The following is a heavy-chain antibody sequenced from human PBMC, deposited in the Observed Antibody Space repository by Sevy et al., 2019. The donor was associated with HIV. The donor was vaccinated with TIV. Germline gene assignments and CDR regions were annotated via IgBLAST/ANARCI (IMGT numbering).Heavy chain of an antibody. CDR1: GGSISSYF. J-gene: IGHJ4*02. V-gene: IGHV4-59*01. CDR3: AGDSTTRPRVLDY. CDR2: IYFTGNT. Sequence: SETLSLTCSVSGGSISSYFWTWVRQSPGKGLEWIGNIYFTGNTDYSPSLKSRVTLSLDTSKSQFSLTLKSMTAADTAIYFCAGDSTTRPRVLDYWGQGTLVTVSS. D-gene: IGHD1-1*01.